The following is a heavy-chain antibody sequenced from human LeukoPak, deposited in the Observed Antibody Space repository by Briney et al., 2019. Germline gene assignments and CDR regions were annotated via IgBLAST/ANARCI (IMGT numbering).Heavy chain of an antibody. CDR3: ARVFDTTMVIDY. V-gene: IGHV4-34*01. CDR1: GGSFSGYY. J-gene: IGHJ4*02. CDR2: INHSGST. D-gene: IGHD5-18*01. Sequence: SETLSLTCAVYGGSFSGYYWSWIRQPPGQGLEWIGEINHSGSTNYNPSLKSRVTISVDTSKNQFSLKLSSVTAADTAVYYCARVFDTTMVIDYWGQGTLVTVSS.